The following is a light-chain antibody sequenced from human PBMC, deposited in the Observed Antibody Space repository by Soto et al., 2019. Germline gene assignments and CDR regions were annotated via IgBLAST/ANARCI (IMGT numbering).Light chain of an antibody. CDR1: SGHSSDA. CDR3: QTWDTGARVV. V-gene: IGLV4-69*01. Sequence: QLVLTQSPSASASLGASVKLPCTLSSGHSSDAIAWHQQQPEKGPRYLMKLSSDGSHSKGDGIPDRFSGSSSGAERYLTSSSLQSEDEADYYCQTWDTGARVVFGGGTQLTVL. CDR2: LSSDGSH. J-gene: IGLJ2*01.